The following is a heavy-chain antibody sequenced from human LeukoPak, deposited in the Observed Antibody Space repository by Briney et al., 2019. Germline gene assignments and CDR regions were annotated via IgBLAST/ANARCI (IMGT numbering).Heavy chain of an antibody. CDR2: MNPNSGNT. D-gene: IGHD2-2*01. Sequence: ASVKVSCKASGYTFTSYDINWVRQATGQGLEWMGWMNPNSGNTGYAQKFQGRVTMTRNTSISTAYMELSGLRSEDTAVYYCARDCSSTSCSYWGFDYWGQGTLVTVSS. J-gene: IGHJ4*02. CDR3: ARDCSSTSCSYWGFDY. CDR1: GYTFTSYD. V-gene: IGHV1-8*01.